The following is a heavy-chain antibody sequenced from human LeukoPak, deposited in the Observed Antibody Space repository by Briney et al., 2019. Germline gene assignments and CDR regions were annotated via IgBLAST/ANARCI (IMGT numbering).Heavy chain of an antibody. D-gene: IGHD3-22*01. J-gene: IGHJ3*02. Sequence: SETLSLTCAVYGGSFSGYYWSWIRQPPGKRLEWIGEINHSGSTNYNPSLKSRVTISVDTSKNQFSLKLSSVTAADTAVYYCARGLYYYDSSGYYYVAFDIWGQGTMVTVSS. CDR2: INHSGST. V-gene: IGHV4-34*01. CDR3: ARGLYYYDSSGYYYVAFDI. CDR1: GGSFSGYY.